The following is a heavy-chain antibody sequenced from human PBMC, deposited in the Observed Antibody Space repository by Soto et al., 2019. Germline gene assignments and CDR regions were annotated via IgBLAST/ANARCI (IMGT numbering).Heavy chain of an antibody. V-gene: IGHV3-30*18. D-gene: IGHD6-19*01. CDR3: AKDRRPSHIAVDASFPFDY. J-gene: IGHJ4*02. Sequence: AGSLMLSCAASGFTFSSYGMHWVRQAPGNGLACVAVISYDGSNKYYADSVKGRFTISRDNSKNTLYLQMNSLRAEDTAVYYCAKDRRPSHIAVDASFPFDYWGQGTMFTVSS. CDR1: GFTFSSYG. CDR2: ISYDGSNK.